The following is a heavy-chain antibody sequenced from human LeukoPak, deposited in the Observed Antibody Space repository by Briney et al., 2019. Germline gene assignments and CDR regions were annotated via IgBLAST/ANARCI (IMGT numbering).Heavy chain of an antibody. V-gene: IGHV5-51*01. J-gene: IGHJ4*02. CDR1: VYSFSNDW. CDR3: ARRGCNGGSCYGY. CDR2: IYPGDSDT. Sequence: GESVKISCKGSVYSFSNDWIGWVRQMPGKGLEWMGIIYPGDSDTRYSPSFQGQVTISADKSISTAYLQWSSREASETAMYYCARRGCNGGSCYGYWGQGTLVTVSS. D-gene: IGHD2-15*01.